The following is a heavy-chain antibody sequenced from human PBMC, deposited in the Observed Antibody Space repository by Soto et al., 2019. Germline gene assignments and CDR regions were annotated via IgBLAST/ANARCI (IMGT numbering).Heavy chain of an antibody. CDR1: GCSIQSYY. CDR3: ARPRNGSPGLFEY. J-gene: IGHJ4*02. Sequence: SGTLSLTCTLSGCSIQSYYWRWIPEAPGEGVEYIGYFYYGGSPNHNPPLPSPVNQSVDTSKNRFSLKLNSVTAADTAVYYCARPRNGSPGLFEYWGQGSLVTVSS. V-gene: IGHV4-59*08. CDR2: FYYGGSP. D-gene: IGHD1-26*01.